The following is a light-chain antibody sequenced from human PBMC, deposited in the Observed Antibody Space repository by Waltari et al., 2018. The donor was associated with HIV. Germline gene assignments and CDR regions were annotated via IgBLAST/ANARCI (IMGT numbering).Light chain of an antibody. CDR2: ENN. CDR1: TSNIGDNY. V-gene: IGLV1-51*02. CDR3: ATWDHALTTGTVV. Sequence: QSVLTQPPSVSSIPGQKITISCSGGTSNIGDNYVSWYQQLPTTAPKLPLYENNKRPSGIPDRFSGSKSGTVATLAITGLQPGDEADYYCATWDHALTTGTVVFGGGTRLTVL. J-gene: IGLJ2*01.